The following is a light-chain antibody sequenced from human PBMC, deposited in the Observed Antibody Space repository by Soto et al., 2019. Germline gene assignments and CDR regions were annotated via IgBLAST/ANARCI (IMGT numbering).Light chain of an antibody. J-gene: IGKJ4*01. Sequence: EIVLTQSPAILSLSPGERGTLSWRASQRVGGYLGWYQQKRGQAPRLLIYDASNRASGIPARFSGSGSGTDFTLTISSREPEDLAVYYCHQRSNWPPLTFGGGTKVEIK. CDR2: DAS. CDR1: QRVGGY. V-gene: IGKV3-11*01. CDR3: HQRSNWPPLT.